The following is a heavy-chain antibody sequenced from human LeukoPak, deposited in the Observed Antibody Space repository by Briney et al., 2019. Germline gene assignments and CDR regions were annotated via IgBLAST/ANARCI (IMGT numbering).Heavy chain of an antibody. V-gene: IGHV1-2*02. CDR2: IKPDSGAT. D-gene: IGHD2-21*02. CDR1: GYNLGAFY. Sequence: DSVKVSCKASGYNLGAFYMYWVRQAPGQGLEWMGWIKPDSGATLYSQKFQGRVTMTRDTSITTLYMELSSLTSDDTAVYYCTRVGDWVRQDFDLWGQGTLVTVSS. CDR3: TRVGDWVRQDFDL. J-gene: IGHJ4*02.